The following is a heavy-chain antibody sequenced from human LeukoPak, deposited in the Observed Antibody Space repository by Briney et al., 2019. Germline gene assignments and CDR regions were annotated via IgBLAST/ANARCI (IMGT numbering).Heavy chain of an antibody. V-gene: IGHV1-69*01. J-gene: IGHJ6*02. CDR1: GGTLSSYA. D-gene: IGHD3-22*01. CDR2: IIPIFGTA. CDR3: ARDCNDPRCSGYHPYGMDV. Sequence: ASVKVSCKASGGTLSSYAISWVRQAPGQGLEWMGGIIPIFGTANYAQKFQGRVTITADESTSTAYMELSSLRSEDTAVYYCARDCNDPRCSGYHPYGMDVWGQGTTVTVSS.